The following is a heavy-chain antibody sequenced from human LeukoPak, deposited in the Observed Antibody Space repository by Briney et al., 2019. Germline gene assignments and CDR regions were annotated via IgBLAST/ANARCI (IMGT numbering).Heavy chain of an antibody. V-gene: IGHV3-53*01. CDR2: IYSGGST. J-gene: IGHJ4*02. CDR1: GFTVSSNY. Sequence: PGGSLRLSCAASGFTVSSNYMSWVRQAPGKGLEWVSVIYSGGSTYYADSVKGRFTISRDNSKNTLYLQMNSLRAEDTAVYYCAKDEGRYSGLTQFDYWGQGTLVTVSS. CDR3: AKDEGRYSGLTQFDY. D-gene: IGHD5-12*01.